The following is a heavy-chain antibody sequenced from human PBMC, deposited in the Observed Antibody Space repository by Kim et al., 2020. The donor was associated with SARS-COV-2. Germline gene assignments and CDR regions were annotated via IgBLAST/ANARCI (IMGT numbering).Heavy chain of an antibody. CDR1: GFTFSSYG. CDR3: AKDANFNPGIDDFDY. J-gene: IGHJ4*02. D-gene: IGHD7-27*01. V-gene: IGHV3-30*18. Sequence: GGSLRLSCAASGFTFSSYGMHWVRQAPGKGLEWVAVISYDGSNKYYADSVKGRFTISRDNSKNTLYLQMNSLRAEDTAVYYCAKDANFNPGIDDFDYWGQGTLVTVSS. CDR2: ISYDGSNK.